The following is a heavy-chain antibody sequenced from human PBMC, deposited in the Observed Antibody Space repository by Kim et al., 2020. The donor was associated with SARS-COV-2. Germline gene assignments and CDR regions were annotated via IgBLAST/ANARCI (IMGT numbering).Heavy chain of an antibody. Sequence: GGSLRLSCIASGFTFGDYAMSWVRQAPGKGLEWVGFIRSKAYGGTTEYAASVKGRFTIPRDDYKSNAYLQMNSLKTEDTAVYYCTTDDYGGNSAPYYCYYGMDLWRRGTTVTVSS. CDR1: GFTFGDYA. CDR3: TTDDYGGNSAPYYCYYGMDL. V-gene: IGHV3-49*04. D-gene: IGHD4-17*01. J-gene: IGHJ6*02. CDR2: IRSKAYGGTT.